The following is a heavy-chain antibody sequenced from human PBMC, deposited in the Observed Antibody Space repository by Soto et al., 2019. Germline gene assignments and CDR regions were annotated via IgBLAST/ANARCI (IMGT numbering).Heavy chain of an antibody. V-gene: IGHV4-39*01. CDR2: IYYSGST. J-gene: IGHJ5*02. CDR3: ARNIANYPGVYNWFDP. Sequence: PSETLSLTCTVSGGSISSSSYYWGWIRQPPGKGLEWIGSIYYSGSTYYNPSLKSRVTISVDTSKNQFSLKLSSVTAADTAVYYCARNIANYPGVYNWFDPWGQGTLVTVSS. D-gene: IGHD1-7*01. CDR1: GGSISSSSYY.